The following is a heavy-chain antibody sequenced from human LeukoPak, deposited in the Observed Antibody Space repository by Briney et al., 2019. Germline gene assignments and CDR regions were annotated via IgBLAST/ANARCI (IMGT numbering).Heavy chain of an antibody. D-gene: IGHD5-12*01. CDR1: GFTFSDYY. V-gene: IGHV3-11*01. J-gene: IGHJ4*02. Sequence: GGSLRLSCAASGFTFSDYYMSWIRQAPWKGLEWVSYISSSGSIIYYADSVKGRFTISRDNAKNSLYLQMNSLRAEDTAVYYCARDPLGGYSGYELNNWGQGTLVTVSS. CDR3: ARDPLGGYSGYELNN. CDR2: ISSSGSII.